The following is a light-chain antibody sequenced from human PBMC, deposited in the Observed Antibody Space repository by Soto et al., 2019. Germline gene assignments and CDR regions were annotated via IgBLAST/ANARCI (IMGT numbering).Light chain of an antibody. CDR1: QSVFFSSNNKNY. CDR3: QQYYSTAPALT. CDR2: WAS. J-gene: IGKJ4*01. V-gene: IGKV4-1*01. Sequence: DIVMTQSPDSLAVSLGERATINCKSNQSVFFSSNNKNYLAWYQQKPGQPPKVLIYWASTREFGVPDRFSGSGSGTDFTLTISSLQAEDVAVYYCQQYYSTAPALTFGGGTKVEIK.